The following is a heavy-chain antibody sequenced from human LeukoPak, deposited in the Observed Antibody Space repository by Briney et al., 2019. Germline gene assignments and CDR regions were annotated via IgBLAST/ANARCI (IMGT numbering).Heavy chain of an antibody. CDR2: IHYSGAT. J-gene: IGHJ4*02. V-gene: IGHV4-59*08. D-gene: IGHD2-21*02. CDR1: GGSISYDY. Sequence: PSETLSLTCTVSGGSISYDYWSWMRQSPGKRLEWIGYIHYSGATNYSPSLNSRVTISVDTSKNQFSLKLSSVTAADTALYYCATLRGASTAVFDSWGQGALVTVSS. CDR3: ATLRGASTAVFDS.